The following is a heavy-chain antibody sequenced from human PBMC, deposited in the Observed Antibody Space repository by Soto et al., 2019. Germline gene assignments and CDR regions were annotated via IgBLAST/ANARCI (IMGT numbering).Heavy chain of an antibody. J-gene: IGHJ4*02. CDR1: GYPFTDYF. CDR3: ARELYSCGGDCPYYMDY. D-gene: IGHD2-21*02. Sequence: ASVKVSCKTSGYPFTDYFIHWVRQAPGQGLEWMGIISLYHHSTSYAQKFQGRLTVTAGTSTTTVYMDLSSLTSEDSAVYWCARELYSCGGDCPYYMDYWGQGTLVTVSS. V-gene: IGHV1-46*01. CDR2: ISLYHHST.